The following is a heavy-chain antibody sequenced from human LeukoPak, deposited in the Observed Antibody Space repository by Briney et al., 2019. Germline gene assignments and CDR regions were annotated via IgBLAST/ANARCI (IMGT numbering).Heavy chain of an antibody. D-gene: IGHD4-17*01. CDR2: IYTSGST. V-gene: IGHV4-61*02. J-gene: IGHJ4*02. Sequence: SETLSLTCTVSGFSISSGSYYWSWIRQPAGKGLEWIGRIYTSGSTNYNPSLKSRVTISVDTSKNQFSLKLSSVTAADTAVYYCASQGPGYGAVGRYFDYWGQGTLVTVSS. CDR3: ASQGPGYGAVGRYFDY. CDR1: GFSISSGSYY.